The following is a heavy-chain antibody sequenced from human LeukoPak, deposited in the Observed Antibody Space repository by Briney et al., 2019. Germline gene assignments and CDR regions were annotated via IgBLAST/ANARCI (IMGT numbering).Heavy chain of an antibody. CDR3: ARMDSSGSYYYYGMDV. D-gene: IGHD6-19*01. J-gene: IGHJ6*02. CDR1: GGTFSSYA. V-gene: IGHV1-69*13. Sequence: ASVKVSCKASGGTFSSYAISWVRQAPGQGLEWMGGIIPIFGTANYAQKFQGRVTITADESTSTAYMELSSLRSEDTAVYYCARMDSSGSYYYYGMDVWGRGTTVTVSS. CDR2: IIPIFGTA.